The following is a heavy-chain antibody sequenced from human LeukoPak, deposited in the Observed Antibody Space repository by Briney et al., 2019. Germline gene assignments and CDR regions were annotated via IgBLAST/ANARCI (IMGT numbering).Heavy chain of an antibody. CDR3: TTDPDYGDPIDY. Sequence: SGGSLRLSCAASGFTFSNAWVSWVRQAPGKGLEWVGRIKSKTDGGTTDYAAPVKGRFTISRDDSKNTLYLQMNSLKTEDTAVYYCTTDPDYGDPIDYWGQGTLVTVSS. V-gene: IGHV3-15*01. CDR2: IKSKTDGGTT. CDR1: GFTFSNAW. D-gene: IGHD4-17*01. J-gene: IGHJ4*02.